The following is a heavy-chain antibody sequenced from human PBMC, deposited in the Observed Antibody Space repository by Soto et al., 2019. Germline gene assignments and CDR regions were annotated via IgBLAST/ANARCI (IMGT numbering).Heavy chain of an antibody. CDR3: ARNVVVAATAYWYFDL. Sequence: EVQLVESGGGLVQPGGSLRLSCAASGFTFSSYSMNWVRQAPGKGLEGVSYISSSGSTIYYADSVKGRFTISRDNAKNSMYLQMNSLRDEDTAVYYCARNVVVAATAYWYFDLWGRGTLVTVSS. CDR2: ISSSGSTI. CDR1: GFTFSSYS. D-gene: IGHD2-15*01. J-gene: IGHJ2*01. V-gene: IGHV3-48*02.